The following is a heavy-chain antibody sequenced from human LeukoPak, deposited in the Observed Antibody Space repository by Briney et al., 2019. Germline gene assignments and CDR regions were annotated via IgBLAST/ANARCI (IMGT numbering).Heavy chain of an antibody. CDR1: GFTFSSYA. J-gene: IGHJ6*02. CDR2: ISSSSYI. CDR3: AREAGGLLWFGDVSRPGAKTRYGMDV. Sequence: GGSLRLSCAASGFTFSSYAMSWVRQAPGKGLEWVSSISSSSYIYYADSVKGRFTISRDNAKNSLYLQMNSLRAEDTAVYYCAREAGGLLWFGDVSRPGAKTRYGMDVWGQGTTVTVSS. V-gene: IGHV3-21*03. D-gene: IGHD3-10*01.